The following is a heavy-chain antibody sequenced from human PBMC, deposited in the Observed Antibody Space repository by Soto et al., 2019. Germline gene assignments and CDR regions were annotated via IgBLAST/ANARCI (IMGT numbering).Heavy chain of an antibody. CDR2: IFYTGSA. D-gene: IGHD6-19*01. Sequence: QVQLQESGPGLAKPSETLSLTCTVSGVSVSSAFYYWSWIRQAPGKELEWIGYIFYTGSANYNPTLKSRVTLSIDTSRNQFSLGLDSVTAADTAVYYCARDGEGAMAGAFNIWGQGTMVTVSS. CDR3: ARDGEGAMAGAFNI. J-gene: IGHJ3*02. V-gene: IGHV4-61*01. CDR1: GVSVSSAFYY.